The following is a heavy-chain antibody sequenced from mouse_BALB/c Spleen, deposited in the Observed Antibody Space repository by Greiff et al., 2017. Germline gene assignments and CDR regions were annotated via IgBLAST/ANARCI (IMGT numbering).Heavy chain of an antibody. D-gene: IGHD2-3*01. CDR3: ARREVYDGLRGSYFDY. CDR1: GFTFSSYA. CDR2: ISSGGSYT. Sequence: EVQLVESGGGLVKPGGSLKLSCAASGFTFSSYAMSWVRQSPEKRLEWVAEISSGGSYTYYPDTVTGRFTISRDNAKNTLYLEMSSLRSEDTAMYYCARREVYDGLRGSYFDYWGQGTTLTVSS. J-gene: IGHJ2*01. V-gene: IGHV5-9-4*01.